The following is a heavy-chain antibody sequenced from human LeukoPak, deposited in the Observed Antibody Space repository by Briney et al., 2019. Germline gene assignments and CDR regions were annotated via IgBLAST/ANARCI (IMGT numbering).Heavy chain of an antibody. J-gene: IGHJ4*02. CDR3: ARDLDGYNDY. CDR2: IYYSRST. V-gene: IGHV4-59*11. D-gene: IGHD5-24*01. CDR1: GGSISSHY. Sequence: SETLSLTCTVSGGSISSHYWSWIRQPPGKGLEWIGYIYYSRSTNYNPSLKSRVTISVDTSKNQFSLKLSSVTAADTAVYYCARDLDGYNDYWGQGTLVTVSS.